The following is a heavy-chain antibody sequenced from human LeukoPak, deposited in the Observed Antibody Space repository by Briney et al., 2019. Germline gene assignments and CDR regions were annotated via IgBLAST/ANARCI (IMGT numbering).Heavy chain of an antibody. Sequence: GGSLRLSCATSGFTFDRFTIHWVRQTPGKGLEWVSLINRRGHTFYADSVKGRLTISRDNSRNSVFLQMNSLRPEDTALYHCAKEVDCPSDCLFFHSWGQGTLVTVSS. J-gene: IGHJ4*02. V-gene: IGHV3-43*01. CDR2: INRRGHT. D-gene: IGHD2-21*02. CDR3: AKEVDCPSDCLFFHS. CDR1: GFTFDRFT.